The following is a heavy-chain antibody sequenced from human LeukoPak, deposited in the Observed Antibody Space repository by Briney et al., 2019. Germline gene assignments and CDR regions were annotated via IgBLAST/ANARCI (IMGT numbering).Heavy chain of an antibody. J-gene: IGHJ4*02. V-gene: IGHV4-39*01. CDR3: ARLTYYGSGSYPQRFDY. CDR1: GGSISGSSYY. CDR2: IYYSGST. Sequence: SETLSLTCTVSGGSISGSSYYWGWIRQPPGKGLEWIGSIYYSGSTYYNPSLKSRVTISVDTSKNQFSLKLSSVTAADTAVYYCARLTYYGSGSYPQRFDYWGQGTLVTVSS. D-gene: IGHD3-10*01.